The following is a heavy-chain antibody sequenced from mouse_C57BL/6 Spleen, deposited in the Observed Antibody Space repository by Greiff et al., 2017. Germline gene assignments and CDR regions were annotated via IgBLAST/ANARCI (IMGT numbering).Heavy chain of an antibody. CDR1: GFTFSSYG. D-gene: IGHD2-4*01. CDR3: ARQGYDYDGGCAMDY. J-gene: IGHJ4*01. Sequence: EVKLVESGGDFVKPGGSLKLSCAASGFTFSSYGMSWVRQTPDRSLEWVETISSGGSYTYYPDSVKGRFTISRDNAKNTLDLQMSRLKSEDTAMYYCARQGYDYDGGCAMDYWGQGTSVTVSS. V-gene: IGHV5-6*01. CDR2: ISSGGSYT.